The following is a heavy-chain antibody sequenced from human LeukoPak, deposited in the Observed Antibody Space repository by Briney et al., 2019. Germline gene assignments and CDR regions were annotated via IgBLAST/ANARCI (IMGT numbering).Heavy chain of an antibody. CDR3: ARVAAAGILNYYYYMDV. CDR1: GGSISSGSYY. D-gene: IGHD6-13*01. CDR2: IYTSGST. V-gene: IGHV4-61*02. Sequence: SQTLSLTCTVSGGSISSGSYYWSWIRQPAGKGLEWIGRIYTSGSTNYNPSLKSRVTISVDTSKNQFPLKLSSVTAADTAVYYCARVAAAGILNYYYYMDVWGKGTTVTVSS. J-gene: IGHJ6*03.